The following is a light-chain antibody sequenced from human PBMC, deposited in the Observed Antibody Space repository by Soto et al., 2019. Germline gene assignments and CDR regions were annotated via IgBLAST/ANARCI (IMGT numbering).Light chain of an antibody. V-gene: IGLV2-14*01. CDR2: EVN. J-gene: IGLJ1*01. Sequence: QSLLTQPASVSGSPGQSITISCTGTSSDVGGYNYVSWCQQHPGKAPKLMIYEVNNRPSGVSNRFSGSKSGNTASLTISGLQAEDEADYYCTSYTSSNTHVFGTGTKVTVL. CDR1: SSDVGGYNY. CDR3: TSYTSSNTHV.